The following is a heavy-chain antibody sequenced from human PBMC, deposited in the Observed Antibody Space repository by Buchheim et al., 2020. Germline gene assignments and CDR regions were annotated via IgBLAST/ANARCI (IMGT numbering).Heavy chain of an antibody. J-gene: IGHJ6*02. CDR1: GGSINRGGYY. CDR3: ARDGYNNFGEYFAMDV. Sequence: QMQLQESGPGLVKPLQTLSLTCTVSGGSINRGGYYWSWIRQHSVRGLEWIGYIYYTGATYYSTSLKSRVSISFDLSKNQFSLRVNSVTAADTAVYFCARDGYNNFGEYFAMDVWGQGT. D-gene: IGHD4-11*01. V-gene: IGHV4-31*03. CDR2: IYYTGAT.